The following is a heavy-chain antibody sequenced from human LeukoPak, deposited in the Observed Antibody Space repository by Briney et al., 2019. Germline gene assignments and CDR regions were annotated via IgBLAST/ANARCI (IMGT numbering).Heavy chain of an antibody. J-gene: IGHJ6*03. V-gene: IGHV4-39*01. CDR2: IYYGGTT. Sequence: PSETLSLTCTVSGGSITSSSYYWGWIRQPPGKGLEWIGNIYYGGTTYYNSSLKSRVTISEDTSKNRFSLIQSSVTAADTAVYYCARQISDYYYYYIDVWGKGTTVIVSS. CDR3: ARQISDYYYYYIDV. CDR1: GGSITSSSYY.